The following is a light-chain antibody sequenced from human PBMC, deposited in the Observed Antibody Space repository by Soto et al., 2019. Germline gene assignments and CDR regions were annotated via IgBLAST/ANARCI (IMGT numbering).Light chain of an antibody. J-gene: IGLJ1*01. Sequence: QSALTQPASVSGSPGQSITISCTGTSSDLAIYNYVSWYQQQPGKAPKLMIYQATNRPSGVSNRFSGSRSGNTASLTISGLQAEGEADYYCSSYTDSSNYVFGTGTKV. CDR1: SSDLAIYNY. CDR3: SSYTDSSNYV. CDR2: QAT. V-gene: IGLV2-14*01.